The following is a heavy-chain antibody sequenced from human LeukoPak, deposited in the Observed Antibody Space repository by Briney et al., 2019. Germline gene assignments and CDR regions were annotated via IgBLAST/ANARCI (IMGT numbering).Heavy chain of an antibody. V-gene: IGHV4-4*02. CDR2: TYHSGAT. CDR1: GGSISSSSSNC. CDR3: ARHSGSGYYFYFYTMDV. D-gene: IGHD1-26*01. Sequence: ASETLSLTCAVSGGSISSSSSNCWTWVRQPPGKGLEWIGETYHSGATNYNPSLKSRVTMLLDKSKNQFSLNLNSVTAADTAVYYCARHSGSGYYFYFYTMDVWGQGATVTVSS. J-gene: IGHJ6*01.